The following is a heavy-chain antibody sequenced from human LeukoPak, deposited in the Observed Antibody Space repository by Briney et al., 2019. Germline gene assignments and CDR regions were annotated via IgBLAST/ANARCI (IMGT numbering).Heavy chain of an antibody. Sequence: GGTLRLSCAASGFTFSSYGMSWVRQAPGKGLEWVSAISGSGGSTYYADSVKGRFTISRDNSKNSLYLQMNSLRAEDTAVYYCARVGYSYREDQYYFDYWGQGTLVTVSS. V-gene: IGHV3-23*01. D-gene: IGHD5-18*01. CDR1: GFTFSSYG. CDR2: ISGSGGST. J-gene: IGHJ4*02. CDR3: ARVGYSYREDQYYFDY.